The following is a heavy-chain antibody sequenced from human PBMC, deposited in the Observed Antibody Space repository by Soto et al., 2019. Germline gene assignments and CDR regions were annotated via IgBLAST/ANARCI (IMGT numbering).Heavy chain of an antibody. J-gene: IGHJ4*02. V-gene: IGHV5-51*01. Sequence: EVQLVQSGAELKKPGESLKISCKGSGYSFTSYWIGWVRQMPGKGLEWMVIIYPADSDTRYSPSFQGQVTVSADKSISTAYLQWGSLKASDTAVYYCVRPDSSGYYSHWGQGTPVTVSS. D-gene: IGHD3-22*01. CDR2: IYPADSDT. CDR3: VRPDSSGYYSH. CDR1: GYSFTSYW.